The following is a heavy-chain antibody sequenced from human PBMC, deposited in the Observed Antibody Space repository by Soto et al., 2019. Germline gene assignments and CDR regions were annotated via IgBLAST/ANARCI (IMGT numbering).Heavy chain of an antibody. Sequence: SETLSLTCAVYGGSFSGYYWSWIRQPPGKGLEWIGEINHSGSTNYNPSLKSRATISVDTSKNQFSLKLSSVTAADTAVYYCARSYSSSSGSWFDPWGQGTLVTVSS. CDR1: GGSFSGYY. J-gene: IGHJ5*02. CDR3: ARSYSSSSGSWFDP. V-gene: IGHV4-34*01. D-gene: IGHD6-6*01. CDR2: INHSGST.